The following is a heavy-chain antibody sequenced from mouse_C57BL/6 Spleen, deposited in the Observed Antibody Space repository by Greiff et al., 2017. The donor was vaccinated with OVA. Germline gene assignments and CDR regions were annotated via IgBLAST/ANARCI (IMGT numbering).Heavy chain of an antibody. CDR3: AREGYYGHFDY. J-gene: IGHJ2*01. CDR1: GFTFSDYY. CDR2: INYDGSST. D-gene: IGHD1-1*01. V-gene: IGHV5-16*01. Sequence: EVQLVESEGGLVQPGSSMKLSCTASGFTFSDYYMAWVRQVPEKGLEWVANINYDGSSTYYLDSLKSRFIISRDNAKNILYLQMSSLKSEDTATYYCAREGYYGHFDYWGQGTTLTVSS.